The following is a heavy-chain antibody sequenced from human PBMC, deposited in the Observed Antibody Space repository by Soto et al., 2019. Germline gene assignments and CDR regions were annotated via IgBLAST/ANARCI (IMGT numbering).Heavy chain of an antibody. D-gene: IGHD6-19*01. V-gene: IGHV3-30*18. CDR2: ISYDGSNK. J-gene: IGHJ4*02. Sequence: QVQLVESGGGVVQPGRSLRLSCAASGFTFSSYGMHWVRQAPGKGLGWVAVISYDGSNKYYADSVKGRFTISRDNSKNTLYLQMNSLRAEDTAVYYCAKGQLYSSGWYEGGSGYWGQGTLVTVSS. CDR1: GFTFSSYG. CDR3: AKGQLYSSGWYEGGSGY.